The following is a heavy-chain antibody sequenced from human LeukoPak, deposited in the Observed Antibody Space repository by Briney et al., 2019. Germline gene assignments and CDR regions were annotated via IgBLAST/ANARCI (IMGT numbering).Heavy chain of an antibody. CDR2: IYHSGST. CDR3: ARAGEGGYSGYDYYYHYYMDV. V-gene: IGHV4-38-2*01. CDR1: GYSFSSGYY. Sequence: SETLSLTCAVSGYSFSSGYYWGLIRQPPGKGLEWIGNIYHSGSTYYNPSLKSRVTISVDTSKNQFSLKLSSVTAADTAMYYCARAGEGGYSGYDYYYHYYMDVWGKGTTVTVSS. J-gene: IGHJ6*03. D-gene: IGHD5-12*01.